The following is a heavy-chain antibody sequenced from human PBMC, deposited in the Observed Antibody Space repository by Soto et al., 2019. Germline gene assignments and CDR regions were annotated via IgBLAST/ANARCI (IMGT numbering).Heavy chain of an antibody. Sequence: EVQLGETGGDVAHPGGSLRLSCAASELIVSDYWMHWVRQAPGKGLVWVSRVNSDGSGTIYGDSVKGRFTVSRDNAKNTLFLQMNSLRVDDTAIYYCARGAPHHAFDIWGQGTMVIVSS. CDR1: ELIVSDYW. V-gene: IGHV3-74*01. CDR3: ARGAPHHAFDI. CDR2: VNSDGSGT. J-gene: IGHJ3*02.